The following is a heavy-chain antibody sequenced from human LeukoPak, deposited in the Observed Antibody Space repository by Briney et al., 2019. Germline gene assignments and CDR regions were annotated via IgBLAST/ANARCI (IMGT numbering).Heavy chain of an antibody. D-gene: IGHD2-8*01. CDR3: ARADGVVRGYCFDY. CDR2: IYYGGST. V-gene: IGHV4-31*03. Sequence: SETLSLTCTVSGASISSGGYHWSWVRQYPGKGLEWIGYIYYGGSTYYNPSLKSRITISVNTSKNQFSLELSSVTAADTAVYYCARADGVVRGYCFDYWGQGIMVTVPS. CDR1: GASISSGGYH. J-gene: IGHJ4*02.